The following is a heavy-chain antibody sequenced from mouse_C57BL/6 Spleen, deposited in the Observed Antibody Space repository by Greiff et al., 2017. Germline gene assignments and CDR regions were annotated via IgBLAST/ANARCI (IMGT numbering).Heavy chain of an antibody. CDR2: IYPGSGST. D-gene: IGHD1-1*01. Sequence: VQLQQPGAELVKPGASVKMSCKASGYTFTSYWITWVKQRPGQGLEWIGDIYPGSGSTNYNEKFKSKATLTVDTSSSTAFMQISSLTSEDTAVYYCAREDGSSPDYWGQGTTLTVSS. CDR3: AREDGSSPDY. V-gene: IGHV1-55*01. CDR1: GYTFTSYW. J-gene: IGHJ2*01.